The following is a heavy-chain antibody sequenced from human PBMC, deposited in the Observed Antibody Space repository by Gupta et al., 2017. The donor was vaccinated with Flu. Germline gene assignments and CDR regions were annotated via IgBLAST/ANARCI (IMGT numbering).Heavy chain of an antibody. CDR3: ARGAMTLVECESWFDP. CDR1: GGSFTDYY. Sequence: VQLQQWGAGLLKPSETLSLTCAVSGGSFTDYYWTWIRQPPGKGLEWNGESSHRGNTNYNPSLKSRVVTSIDRSKSQFSRRLNSVTAADTAVYYCARGAMTLVECESWFDPWSQGTLVTVSS. D-gene: IGHD3-22*01. J-gene: IGHJ5*02. CDR2: SSHRGNT. V-gene: IGHV4-34*01.